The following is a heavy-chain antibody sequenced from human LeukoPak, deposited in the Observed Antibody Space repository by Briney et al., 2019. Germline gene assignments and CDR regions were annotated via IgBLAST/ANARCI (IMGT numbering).Heavy chain of an antibody. CDR1: GGSISSSSYY. CDR2: VYYSGST. J-gene: IGHJ4*02. V-gene: IGHV4-39*01. Sequence: SETLSLTCTVSGGSISSSSYYWGWIRQPPGKGLEWIGGVYYSGSTYYNPSLKSRITISVDTSKNQFSLKLSSVTAADTAVYYCARHPSMTTALFDYWGQGTLVTVSS. CDR3: ARHPSMTTALFDY. D-gene: IGHD4-17*01.